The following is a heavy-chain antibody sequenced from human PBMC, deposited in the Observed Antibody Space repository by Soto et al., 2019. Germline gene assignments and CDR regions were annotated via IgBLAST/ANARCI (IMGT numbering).Heavy chain of an antibody. Sequence: QVQLQQWGAGLLKPSETLSLTCAVYGGSFSGSYWSWIRQSPGKGLEWIGEINHIGSTNYNSSLKSRATISVDTAKNQFSLKLRSVTAADTAVYYSARRTASGWFFDSWGRGNLVIVSS. CDR3: ARRTASGWFFDS. CDR2: INHIGST. CDR1: GGSFSGSY. J-gene: IGHJ4*02. V-gene: IGHV4-34*02. D-gene: IGHD6-13*01.